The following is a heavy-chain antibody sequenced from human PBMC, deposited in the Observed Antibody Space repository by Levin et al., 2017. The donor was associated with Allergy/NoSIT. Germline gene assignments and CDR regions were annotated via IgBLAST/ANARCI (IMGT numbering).Heavy chain of an antibody. CDR3: AKAGGSYGSGRLSYYYYYMDV. D-gene: IGHD3-10*01. Sequence: PSETLSLTCAASGFTFSSYAMSWVRQAPGKGLEWVSAISGSGYSTYYADSVKGRFTISRDNSKNTLYLQMNSLRAEDTAVYYCAKAGGSYGSGRLSYYYYYMDVWGKGTTVTVSS. J-gene: IGHJ6*03. CDR2: ISGSGYST. V-gene: IGHV3-23*01. CDR1: GFTFSSYA.